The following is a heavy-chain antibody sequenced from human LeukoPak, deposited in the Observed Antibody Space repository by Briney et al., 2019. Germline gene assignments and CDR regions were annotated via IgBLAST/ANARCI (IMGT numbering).Heavy chain of an antibody. Sequence: GGSLRLSCAASGFTFSGYAMHWVRQAPGKGLEYVSAISSNGGSTYYANSVKGRFTISRDNSKNTLYLQMGSLRAEDMAVYYCARGFGGSYGASDYWGQGTLVTVSS. CDR3: ARGFGGSYGASDY. CDR1: GFTFSGYA. CDR2: ISSNGGST. D-gene: IGHD1-26*01. J-gene: IGHJ4*02. V-gene: IGHV3-64*01.